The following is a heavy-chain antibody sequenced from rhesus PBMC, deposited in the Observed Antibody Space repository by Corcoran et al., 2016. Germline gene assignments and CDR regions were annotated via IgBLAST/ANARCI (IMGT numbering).Heavy chain of an antibody. CDR2: INPYNGNT. V-gene: IGHV1S2*01. CDR1: GYTFTDYY. CDR3: ARAPYCNYVDY. J-gene: IGHJ4*01. D-gene: IGHD2-15*01. Sequence: QVQLVQCGAEVKKPGSSVKVSCKASGYTFTDYYMHWVRQAHRQGLEWMGWINPYNGNTKYAQKFQGRVTMTRDTSTSTAYMELCTLTSEYTAVYYCARAPYCNYVDYWGQGSLVTVST.